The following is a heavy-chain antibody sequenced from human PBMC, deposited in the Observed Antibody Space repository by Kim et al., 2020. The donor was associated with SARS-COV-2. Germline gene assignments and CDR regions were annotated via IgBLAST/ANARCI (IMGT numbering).Heavy chain of an antibody. D-gene: IGHD1-26*01. CDR2: ISAYNGNT. CDR1: GYTFTSYG. CDR3: ARDVEVGALGYYYYYGMDV. J-gene: IGHJ6*02. V-gene: IGHV1-18*01. Sequence: ASVKVSCKASGYTFTSYGISWVRQAPGQGLEWMGWISAYNGNTNYAQKLQGRVTMTTDTSTSTAYMELRSLRSDDTAVYYCARDVEVGALGYYYYYGMDVWGQGTTVTVSS.